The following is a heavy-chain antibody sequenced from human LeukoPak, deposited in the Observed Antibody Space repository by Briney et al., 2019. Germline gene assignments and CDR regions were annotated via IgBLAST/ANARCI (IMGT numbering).Heavy chain of an antibody. CDR2: INLDGSGR. CDR1: GFTFSNSW. J-gene: IGHJ4*02. Sequence: PGGSLRLSCAASGFTFSNSWMSWVRQAPGKRLEWVAEINLDGSGRYYVDSVRGRFTISRDNAKNSVFLQVNSLRAEDTAVYYCGSFDLYWGQGTLDTVSS. V-gene: IGHV3-7*01. CDR3: GSFDLY. D-gene: IGHD6-6*01.